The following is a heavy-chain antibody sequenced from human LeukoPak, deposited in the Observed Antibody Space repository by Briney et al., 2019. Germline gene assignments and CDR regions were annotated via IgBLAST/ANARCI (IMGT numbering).Heavy chain of an antibody. D-gene: IGHD3-22*01. CDR2: IKQDETEK. Sequence: GGSLRLSCTASGFTFSNFWMGWVRQAPGKGLEWVANIKQDETEKFYLGSVKGRFTISRDNAKNSLYLQMNSLRAEDTAVYYCARDLFFHANYDSSGFSWGQGTLVTVSS. V-gene: IGHV3-7*03. J-gene: IGHJ5*02. CDR3: ARDLFFHANYDSSGFS. CDR1: GFTFSNFW.